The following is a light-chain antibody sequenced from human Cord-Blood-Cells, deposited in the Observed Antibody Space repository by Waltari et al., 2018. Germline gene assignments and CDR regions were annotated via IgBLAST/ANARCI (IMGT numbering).Light chain of an antibody. Sequence: SALTQPASVSGSPGPSLTISCTGTRSDVGGFNYVSWYQQHPGKAPKLMIYDVSNRPSGVSNRFSGSKSGNTASLTISGLQAEDEADYYCSSYTSSSTWVFGGGTKLTVL. CDR2: DVS. CDR3: SSYTSSSTWV. V-gene: IGLV2-14*03. CDR1: RSDVGGFNY. J-gene: IGLJ3*02.